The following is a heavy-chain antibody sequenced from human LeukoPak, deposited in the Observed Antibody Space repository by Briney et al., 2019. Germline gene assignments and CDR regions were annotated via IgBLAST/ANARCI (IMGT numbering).Heavy chain of an antibody. CDR2: ISSSSSTI. V-gene: IGHV3-48*01. J-gene: IGHJ4*02. CDR3: ARDTGPLGYCSSTSCPSDY. Sequence: GGSLRLSCAASGFTSSNYSMNWVRQAPGKGLEWVSYISSSSSTIYYADSVKGRFTISRDNAKNSLYLQMNSLRAEDTAVYYCARDTGPLGYCSSTSCPSDYWGQGTLVTVSS. CDR1: GFTSSNYS. D-gene: IGHD2-2*01.